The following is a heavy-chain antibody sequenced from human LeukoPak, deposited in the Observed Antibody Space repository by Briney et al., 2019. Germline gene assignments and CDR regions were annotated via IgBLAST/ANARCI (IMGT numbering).Heavy chain of an antibody. J-gene: IGHJ4*02. Sequence: GGSLRLSCAASGFTVSSNYMSWVRQAPGKGLEWVSIIYSGGHTYYADSVKDRFTISKDNFNNTLYLQMGSLRAEDTAVYYCARGGPMVRGVIPGFFDYWGQGTLVTVSS. CDR1: GFTVSSNY. CDR3: ARGGPMVRGVIPGFFDY. CDR2: IYSGGHT. V-gene: IGHV3-66*01. D-gene: IGHD3-10*01.